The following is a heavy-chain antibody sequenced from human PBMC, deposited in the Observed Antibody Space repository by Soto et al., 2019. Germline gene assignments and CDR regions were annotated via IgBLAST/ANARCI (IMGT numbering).Heavy chain of an antibody. D-gene: IGHD2-2*01. CDR3: ARGSHGCSSTSCYRGYYYYYGMDV. Sequence: SATLSLTCAVYGGSFSGYYWSWIRQPPGKGLEWIGEINHSGSTNYNPSLKSRVTISVDTSKNQFSLKLSSVTAADTAVYYCARGSHGCSSTSCYRGYYYYYGMDVWGQGTTVTVSS. CDR2: INHSGST. V-gene: IGHV4-34*01. J-gene: IGHJ6*02. CDR1: GGSFSGYY.